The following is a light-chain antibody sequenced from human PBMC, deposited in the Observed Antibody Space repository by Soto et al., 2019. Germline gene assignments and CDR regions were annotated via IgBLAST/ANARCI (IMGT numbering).Light chain of an antibody. J-gene: IGKJ1*01. CDR1: QNIDMY. V-gene: IGKV1-39*01. CDR2: GAS. CDR3: QHTFNSPPWT. Sequence: DIHMTQSPSSLSASGGDPVTITCRASQNIDMYLNWYQQKPGKAPRVLISGASNLQSGVPSRFSGSGSGTDFTLTISSLQSEDFASYFCQHTFNSPPWTFGQGTKVDIK.